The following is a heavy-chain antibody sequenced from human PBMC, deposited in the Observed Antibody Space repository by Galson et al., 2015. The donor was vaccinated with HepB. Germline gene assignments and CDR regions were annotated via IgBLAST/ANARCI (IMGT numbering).Heavy chain of an antibody. V-gene: IGHV3-30*18. Sequence: SLRLSCAASGFTFSSYGMHWVRQAPGKGLEWVAVISYDGSNKYYADSVKGRFTISRDNSKNTLYLQMNSLRAEDTAVYYCAKDLRGVEGYDSTDYYGMDVWGQGTTVTVSS. J-gene: IGHJ6*02. CDR1: GFTFSSYG. CDR3: AKDLRGVEGYDSTDYYGMDV. CDR2: ISYDGSNK. D-gene: IGHD3-22*01.